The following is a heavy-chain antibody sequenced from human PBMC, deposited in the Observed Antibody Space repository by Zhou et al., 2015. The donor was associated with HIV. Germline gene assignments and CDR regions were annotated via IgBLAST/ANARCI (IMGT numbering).Heavy chain of an antibody. V-gene: IGHV3-30*03. D-gene: IGHD6-25*01. CDR1: GFTFSQFG. Sequence: VQLVESGGGLAQSGKSLRLSCAASGFTFSQFGMHWVRQSGGKSLQWLAVISYEAKTIYYADSVKGRFTISRDNSNNILYLQMTNLRKDDTALYFCARGAPAAAVFDHWGKGIPVIVSS. CDR3: ARGAPAAAVFDH. J-gene: IGHJ4*02. CDR2: ISYEAKTI.